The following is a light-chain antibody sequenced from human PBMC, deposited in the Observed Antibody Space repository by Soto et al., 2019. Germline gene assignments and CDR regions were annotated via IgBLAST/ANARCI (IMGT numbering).Light chain of an antibody. J-gene: IGKJ1*01. CDR2: GVS. CDR1: QSVSSSY. Sequence: EIVLTQSPATLSLSPGERATLSCRASQSVSSSYLAWYQQKPGQAPRLLIYGVSSRATGIPDRFSGSGSGTDFTLTISRLEPEDFAVYYCQQYGSSPRGTFGQGTKVDI. V-gene: IGKV3-20*01. CDR3: QQYGSSPRGT.